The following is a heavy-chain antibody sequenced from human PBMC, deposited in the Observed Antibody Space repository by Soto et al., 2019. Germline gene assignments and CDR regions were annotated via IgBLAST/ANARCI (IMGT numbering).Heavy chain of an antibody. Sequence: QVQLVESGGGVVQPGRSLRLSCAASGFTFSSYAMHWVRQAPGKGLEWVAVISYDGSNKYYADSVKGRFTISRDNSKNTLYLQMNSLRAEDTAVYYCARDGEENITIFGVGPGYGMDVW. V-gene: IGHV3-30-3*01. CDR2: ISYDGSNK. CDR3: ARDGEENITIFGVGPGYGMDV. CDR1: GFTFSSYA. D-gene: IGHD3-3*01. J-gene: IGHJ6*01.